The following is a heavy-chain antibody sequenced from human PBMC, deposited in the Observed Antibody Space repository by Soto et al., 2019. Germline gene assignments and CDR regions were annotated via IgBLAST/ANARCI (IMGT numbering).Heavy chain of an antibody. D-gene: IGHD3-3*01. J-gene: IGHJ4*02. Sequence: QVQLVQSGAAVKKPGASVKVSCKASGYTFTSYYMHWVRQAPGQGLEWMGMIIPSGGSTTYAQKFQGRVTLTRDTSTSTVYMELSSLRSEDTAVYYCARDITILYSEYYFDYWGQGTLVTVSS. CDR2: IIPSGGST. V-gene: IGHV1-46*01. CDR1: GYTFTSYY. CDR3: ARDITILYSEYYFDY.